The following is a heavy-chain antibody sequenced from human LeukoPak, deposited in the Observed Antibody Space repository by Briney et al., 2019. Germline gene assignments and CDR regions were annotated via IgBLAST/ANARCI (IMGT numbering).Heavy chain of an antibody. CDR2: ISGSGGGT. V-gene: IGHV3-23*01. J-gene: IGHJ4*02. CDR3: AKDRGAARPYYVDF. CDR1: GFTFSSYA. Sequence: GGSLRLSRAASGFTFSSYAMSWVRQAPGKGLEWVSGISGSGGGTYYADSVKGRFTISRDSSKNTLYLQMNSLRAEDTAVYYCAKDRGAARPYYVDFWGQGALVTVSS. D-gene: IGHD6-25*01.